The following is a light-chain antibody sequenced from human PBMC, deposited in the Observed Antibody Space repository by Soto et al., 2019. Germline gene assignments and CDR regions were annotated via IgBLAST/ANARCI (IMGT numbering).Light chain of an antibody. CDR1: QSVLHSNGYNY. J-gene: IGKJ4*01. V-gene: IGKV2-28*01. CDR3: RQALQTPLT. Sequence: DIVMTQSPLSLPVTPGEPASICCRSSQSVLHSNGYNYLDWYLQKPGQSPQLLIYLGSNRASGVPDRFSGSGSGTDFTLKISRVEAEDVGVYYCRQALQTPLTFGGGTKVDIK. CDR2: LGS.